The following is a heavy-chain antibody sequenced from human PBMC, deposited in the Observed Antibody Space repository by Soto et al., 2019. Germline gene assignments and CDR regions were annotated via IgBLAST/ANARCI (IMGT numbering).Heavy chain of an antibody. V-gene: IGHV5-51*01. J-gene: IGHJ6*02. CDR2: IYPGDSDT. Sequence: LGESLKISCKGSGYSFTSYWIGWVRQMPGKGLEWMGIIYPGDSDTRYSPSFQGQVTISADKSISTAYLQWSSLKASDTAMYYCARGYCSGGSCYWGDLYYYGMDVWGQGTTVTVSS. D-gene: IGHD2-15*01. CDR3: ARGYCSGGSCYWGDLYYYGMDV. CDR1: GYSFTSYW.